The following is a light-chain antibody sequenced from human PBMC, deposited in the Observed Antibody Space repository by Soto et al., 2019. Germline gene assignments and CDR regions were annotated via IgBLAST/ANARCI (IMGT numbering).Light chain of an antibody. Sequence: EIILTQSPDTLSLSPGERTTLSCRASQTVSSNYFAWCQQTPGQPPRLLIYGASTRAAGIPDRFSGSGSGTDFTLTITRLEPEDSAVYFCQQYTGPPTTFGQGTRLEIK. V-gene: IGKV3-20*01. CDR1: QTVSSNY. J-gene: IGKJ5*01. CDR3: QQYTGPPTT. CDR2: GAS.